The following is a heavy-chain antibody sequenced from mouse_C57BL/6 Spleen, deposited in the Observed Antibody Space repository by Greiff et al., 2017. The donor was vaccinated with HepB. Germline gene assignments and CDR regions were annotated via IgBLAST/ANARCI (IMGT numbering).Heavy chain of an antibody. Sequence: QVQLQQSGAELVRPGASVKLSCKASGYTFTDYYINWVKQRPGQGLEWIARIYPGSGNTYYNEKFKGKATLTAEKSSSTAYMQLSSLTSEDSAVYFCARSPFSYGSSYAWFAYWGQGTLVTVSA. CDR1: GYTFTDYY. CDR2: IYPGSGNT. CDR3: ARSPFSYGSSYAWFAY. J-gene: IGHJ3*01. D-gene: IGHD1-1*01. V-gene: IGHV1-76*01.